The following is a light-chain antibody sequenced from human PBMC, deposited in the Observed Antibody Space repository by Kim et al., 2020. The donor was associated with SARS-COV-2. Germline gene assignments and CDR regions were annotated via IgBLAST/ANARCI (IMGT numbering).Light chain of an antibody. J-gene: IGKJ5*01. CDR3: QKYNSVPIT. Sequence: DIQMTQSPSSLSASVGDRVTITCRASQDIGNYLAWYQQRPGKPPKLLIFVASTLQSGVPSRFSGIRSGTDFTLIISSLQPEDVATYFCQKYNSVPITFGQGTRLEIK. CDR2: VAS. V-gene: IGKV1-27*01. CDR1: QDIGNY.